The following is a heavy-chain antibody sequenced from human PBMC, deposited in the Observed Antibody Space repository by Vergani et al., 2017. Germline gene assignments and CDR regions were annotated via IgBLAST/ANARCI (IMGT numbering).Heavy chain of an antibody. CDR2: IKIDGSIT. J-gene: IGHJ4*02. CDR1: GFSFNSYW. V-gene: IGHV3-74*03. Sequence: EVQLVESGGGFFQPGGSLRLSCSASGFSFNSYWMHWVRQVPGKGLLWVSRIKIDGSITAYGDSVKGRFTISRDNAQNTLYLQMNSLRVEDTGVYYCARARCIETCYMAKGLDFWGQGTLVTVSS. CDR3: ARARCIETCYMAKGLDF. D-gene: IGHD5-24*01.